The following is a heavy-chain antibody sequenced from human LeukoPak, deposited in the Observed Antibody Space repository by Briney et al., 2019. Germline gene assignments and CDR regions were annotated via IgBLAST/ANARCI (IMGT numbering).Heavy chain of an antibody. D-gene: IGHD3-22*01. J-gene: IGHJ4*02. V-gene: IGHV1-18*01. CDR1: GYTFTSYG. CDR3: ARALDYYDSSGYYNY. CDR2: ISAYNGNT. Sequence: ASVKVSCKASGYTFTSYGISWVRQAPGRGLEWMGWISAYNGNTNYAQKLQGRVTMTTDTSTSTAYMELRSLRSDDTAVYYCARALDYYDSSGYYNYWGQGALVTVSS.